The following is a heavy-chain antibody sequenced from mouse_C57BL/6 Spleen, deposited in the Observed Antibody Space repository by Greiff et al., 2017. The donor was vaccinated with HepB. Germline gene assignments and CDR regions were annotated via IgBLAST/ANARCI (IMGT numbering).Heavy chain of an antibody. Sequence: QVQLKESGPELVKPGASVKISCKASGYAFSSSWMNWVKQRPGKGLEWIGRIYPGDGDTNYNGKFKGKATLTADKSSSTAYMQLSSLTSEDTAVYFCARETGYFDYWGQGTTLTVSS. CDR2: IYPGDGDT. CDR1: GYAFSSSW. J-gene: IGHJ2*01. D-gene: IGHD4-1*01. V-gene: IGHV1-82*01. CDR3: ARETGYFDY.